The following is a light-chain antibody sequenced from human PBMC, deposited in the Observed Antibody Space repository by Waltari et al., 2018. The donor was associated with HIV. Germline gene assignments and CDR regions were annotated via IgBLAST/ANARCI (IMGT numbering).Light chain of an antibody. V-gene: IGKV1-9*01. CDR1: QGISSY. J-gene: IGKJ2*03. CDR2: AAS. Sequence: DIQLTQSPSLLSASVGARVTITCRASQGISSYLAWYQQKPGKAPKLLIYAASTLQSGVPSRFSGSGSGTEFTLTISSLQPEDFATYYCQQLNSYPPSYSFGQGTKLEIK. CDR3: QQLNSYPPSYS.